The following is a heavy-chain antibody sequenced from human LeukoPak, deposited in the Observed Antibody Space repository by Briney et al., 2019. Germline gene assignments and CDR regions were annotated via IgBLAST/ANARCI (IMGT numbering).Heavy chain of an antibody. Sequence: KSSETLSLTCTVSGGSISSSSYYWGWIRQPPGMGLEWIGTVYYSGSTYYNPSLKSRVTISVDTSKNQFSLKLSSVTAADTAVYYCARGRPNYYYYAMDVWGQGTTVTVSS. CDR1: GGSISSSSYY. CDR2: VYYSGST. CDR3: ARGRPNYYYYAMDV. V-gene: IGHV4-39*07. J-gene: IGHJ6*02.